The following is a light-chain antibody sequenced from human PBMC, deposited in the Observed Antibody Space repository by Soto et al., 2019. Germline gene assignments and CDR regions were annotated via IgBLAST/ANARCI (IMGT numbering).Light chain of an antibody. CDR1: SRDIGTYTL. J-gene: IGLJ2*01. CDR2: EGS. V-gene: IGLV2-23*01. Sequence: QSVLTQPASVSGSPGQSITISCTGTSRDIGTYTLVSWYQQYPGKAPKLIIYEGSKRPSGVSNRFSASKTGRTASLTISGLQPEDEADYYCCSYAGSSSVVFGGGTKVTVL. CDR3: CSYAGSSSVV.